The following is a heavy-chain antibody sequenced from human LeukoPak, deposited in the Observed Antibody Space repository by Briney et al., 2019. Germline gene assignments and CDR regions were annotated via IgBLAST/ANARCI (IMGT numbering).Heavy chain of an antibody. D-gene: IGHD1-26*01. CDR2: IRYDGSNK. J-gene: IGHJ4*02. CDR1: GFTFSSYG. CDR3: ARFSGSYYKAFDY. V-gene: IGHV3-30*02. Sequence: GGPLRLSCAASGFTFSSYGMHWVRQAPGKGLEWLAFIRYDGSNKYYADSVKGRFTISRDNSKNTLYLQMNSLRAEDTAVYYCARFSGSYYKAFDYWGQGTLVTVSS.